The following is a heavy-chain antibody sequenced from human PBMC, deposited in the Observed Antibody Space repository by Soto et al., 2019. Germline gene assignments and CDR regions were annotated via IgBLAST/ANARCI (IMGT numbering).Heavy chain of an antibody. Sequence: PSETLSLTCTVSGGSFTGHFWSWIRQPPGKGLEWIGYIYYSGSTNYNPSLKSRVTISVDTSKNQFSLKLSSVTAADTAVYYCACSSSDDYYYYYYGMDVWGQGTTVTVSS. J-gene: IGHJ6*02. V-gene: IGHV4-59*11. D-gene: IGHD6-6*01. CDR1: GGSFTGHF. CDR2: IYYSGST. CDR3: ACSSSDDYYYYYYGMDV.